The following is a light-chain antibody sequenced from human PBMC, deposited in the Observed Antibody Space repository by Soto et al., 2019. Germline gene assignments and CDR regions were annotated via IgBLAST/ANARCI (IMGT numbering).Light chain of an antibody. CDR1: SFNFGAGYD. V-gene: IGLV1-40*01. J-gene: IGLJ3*02. CDR2: GNS. Sequence: QSVLTQPPSVSGAPGQRVTISCTGNSFNFGAGYDVHWYQQLPGTAPKLLIYGNSHRPSGVPGRFSGSKSGTSASLAITGLQAEDEADYYCQSNDTSLGGVVFGGGTKVTVL. CDR3: QSNDTSLGGVV.